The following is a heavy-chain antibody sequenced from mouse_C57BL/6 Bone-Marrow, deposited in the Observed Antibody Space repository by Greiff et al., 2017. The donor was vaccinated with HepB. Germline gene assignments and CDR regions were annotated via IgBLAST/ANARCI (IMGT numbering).Heavy chain of an antibody. Sequence: YPDSVKGRFTISRDNAKNTLYLQMSSLKSEDTAMYYCAIGTVEGRWYFDVWGTGTTVTVSS. V-gene: IGHV5-6*01. J-gene: IGHJ1*03. CDR3: AIGTVEGRWYFDV. D-gene: IGHD1-1*01.